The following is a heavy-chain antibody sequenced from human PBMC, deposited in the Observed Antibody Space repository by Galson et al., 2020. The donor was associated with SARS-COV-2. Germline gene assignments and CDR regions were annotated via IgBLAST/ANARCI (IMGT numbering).Heavy chain of an antibody. CDR1: GGSVYSASYY. V-gene: IGHV4-30-4*01. Sequence: QTLSLTRTLSGGSVYSASYYWNWIRQPPGKGLEWIGYIYYGGSSYYRPSLKNRLSLSLDSSKNQVSLRLSSMTAADTAMYYCARARKDLCFYDWSLLAADWIHSWGQGSLVTVSS. CDR2: IYYGGSS. D-gene: IGHD3-9*01. J-gene: IGHJ5*01. CDR3: ARARKDLCFYDWSLLAADWIHS.